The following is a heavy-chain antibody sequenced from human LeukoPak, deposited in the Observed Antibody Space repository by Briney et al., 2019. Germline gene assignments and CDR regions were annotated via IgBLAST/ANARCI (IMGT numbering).Heavy chain of an antibody. CDR2: ISGGGAVT. J-gene: IGHJ6*02. D-gene: IGHD3-9*01. CDR3: AKHALPIDWLGRAVYYYGMDV. V-gene: IGHV3-23*01. CDR1: GFTFSSYA. Sequence: SGVSLRLSCAASGFTFSSYAMSWVRQAPGKGLEWVSSISGGGAVTYYADSVKGRFTISRDNSKNTVYLQMNSLRAEDTAVYYCAKHALPIDWLGRAVYYYGMDVWGQGTTVTVSS.